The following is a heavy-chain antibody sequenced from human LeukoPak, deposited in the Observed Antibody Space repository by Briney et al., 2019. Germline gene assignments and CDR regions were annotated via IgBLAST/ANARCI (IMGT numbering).Heavy chain of an antibody. CDR2: IYTSGST. D-gene: IGHD2-15*01. Sequence: PSETLSLTCTVSGGSISSYYWSWILQPAGKGLEWIGRIYTSGSTNYNPSLKSRVTMSVDTSKNQFSLKLSSVTAADTAVYYCARSEYCSGGSCYYYWGQGTLVTVSS. CDR3: ARSEYCSGGSCYYY. CDR1: GGSISSYY. V-gene: IGHV4-4*07. J-gene: IGHJ4*02.